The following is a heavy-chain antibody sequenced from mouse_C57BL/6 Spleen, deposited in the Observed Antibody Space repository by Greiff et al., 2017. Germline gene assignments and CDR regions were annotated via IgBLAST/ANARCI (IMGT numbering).Heavy chain of an antibody. Sequence: EVQLVESGGGLVKPGGSLKLSCAASGFTFSSYTMSWVRQTPEQRLEWVATISGGGGNTYYPDSVKGRFTISRDNAKNTLYLQMSSLRSEDTALYYCARQDGNYVGFAYWGQGTLVTVSA. D-gene: IGHD2-1*01. CDR3: ARQDGNYVGFAY. CDR1: GFTFSSYT. V-gene: IGHV5-9*01. J-gene: IGHJ3*01. CDR2: ISGGGGNT.